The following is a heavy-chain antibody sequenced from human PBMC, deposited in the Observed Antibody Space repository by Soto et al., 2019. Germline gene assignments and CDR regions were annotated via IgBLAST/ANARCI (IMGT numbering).Heavy chain of an antibody. V-gene: IGHV4-59*08. CDR2: IYYSGST. Sequence: QVQLQESGPGLVKPSETLSLTCTVSGGSISSYYWSWIRQPPGKGLEWIGYIYYSGSTNYNPSLKSRVTISVDTSKNQFSLKLSSVTAADTAVXXXXRXYGGTLDYWGQGTLVTVSS. CDR3: XRXYGGTLDY. J-gene: IGHJ4*02. CDR1: GGSISSYY. D-gene: IGHD4-17*01.